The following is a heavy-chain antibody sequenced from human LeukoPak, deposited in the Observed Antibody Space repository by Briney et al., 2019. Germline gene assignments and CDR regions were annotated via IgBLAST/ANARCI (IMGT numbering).Heavy chain of an antibody. CDR1: GFSYSSHA. CDR3: AQGHCSSGNCHPYLPYYFDN. J-gene: IGHJ4*02. V-gene: IGHV3-23*01. D-gene: IGHD2-15*01. Sequence: PGGSLRLSCVASGFSYSSHAMSWVRQAPGKGLEWVSTISDDTGSTYYADSVKGRFTIFRDNSKNTLYLQMNSLRAEDTAVYYCAQGHCSSGNCHPYLPYYFDNWGQGTLVTVSS. CDR2: ISDDTGST.